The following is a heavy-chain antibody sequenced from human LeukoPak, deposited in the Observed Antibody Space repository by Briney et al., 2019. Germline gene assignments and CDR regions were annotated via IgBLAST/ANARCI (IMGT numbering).Heavy chain of an antibody. D-gene: IGHD3-9*01. V-gene: IGHV3-23*01. CDR3: AKSHVTTATGTGRYFDY. J-gene: IGHJ4*02. CDR1: GGSISSNN. CDR2: ISAGSDVI. Sequence: ETLSLTCAVSGGSISSNNWWSWVRQAPGKGLEWVSAISAGSDVIYYADSVKGRFAISRDNSKNTVYLQMDSLRAEDTAVYYCAKSHVTTATGTGRYFDYWGQGTLVTVSS.